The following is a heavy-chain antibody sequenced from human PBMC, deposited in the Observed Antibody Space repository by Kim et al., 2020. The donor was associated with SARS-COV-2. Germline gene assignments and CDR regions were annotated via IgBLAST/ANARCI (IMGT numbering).Heavy chain of an antibody. J-gene: IGHJ6*02. V-gene: IGHV3-33*01. CDR2: IWYDGSNK. D-gene: IGHD2-21*01. CDR3: ARDEVFRRPPYLYYYGMDV. CDR1: GFTFSSYG. Sequence: GGSLRLSCAASGFTFSSYGMHWVRQAPGKGLEWVAVIWYDGSNKYYADSVKGRFTISRDNSKNTLYLQMNSLRAEDTAVYYCARDEVFRRPPYLYYYGMDVWGQGTTVTVSS.